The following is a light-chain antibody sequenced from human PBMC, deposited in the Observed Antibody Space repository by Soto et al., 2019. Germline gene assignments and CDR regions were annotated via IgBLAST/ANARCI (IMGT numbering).Light chain of an antibody. J-gene: IGKJ1*01. CDR3: QQSYSTPQT. Sequence: DIQMTQSPSSLSASVGDRVTMTCRASQSISSYLNWYQQKPGKAPKLLIYAASSLQSGVPSRFSGSGSGTDSTLTISSLQPEDFATYYCQQSYSTPQTFGQGTKVDI. CDR2: AAS. CDR1: QSISSY. V-gene: IGKV1-39*01.